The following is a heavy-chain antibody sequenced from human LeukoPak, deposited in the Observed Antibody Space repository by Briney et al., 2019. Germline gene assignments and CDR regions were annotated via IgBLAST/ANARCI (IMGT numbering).Heavy chain of an antibody. CDR1: GFTVSSNY. D-gene: IGHD3-22*01. J-gene: IGHJ4*02. V-gene: IGHV3-66*01. CDR3: ARIYDSSGYSEPYYFDY. CDR2: IYSGGST. Sequence: GGSLRLSCAASGFTVSSNYMSWVRQAPGKGLEWVSVIYSGGSTYYSGSVKGRFTFSRDNSKNTLYLQMNSLRAEDTAVYYCARIYDSSGYSEPYYFDYWGQGTLVTVSS.